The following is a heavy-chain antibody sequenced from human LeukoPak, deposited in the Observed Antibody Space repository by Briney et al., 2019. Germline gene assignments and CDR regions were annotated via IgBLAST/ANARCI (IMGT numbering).Heavy chain of an antibody. J-gene: IGHJ4*02. CDR3: ARERDSYGSLDY. CDR2: ISGNSIYI. Sequence: PGGSLRLSCAASGFTFSSYWMHWVRQAPGKGLEWVSSISGNSIYIYYADSVKGRFTISRDNAKNSLYLQMNSLRAEDTAVYYCARERDSYGSLDYWGQGTLVIVSS. D-gene: IGHD5-18*01. V-gene: IGHV3-21*01. CDR1: GFTFSSYW.